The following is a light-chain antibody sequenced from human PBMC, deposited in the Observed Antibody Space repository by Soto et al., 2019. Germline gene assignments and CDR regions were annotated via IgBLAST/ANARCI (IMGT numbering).Light chain of an antibody. CDR1: QSVSSSY. V-gene: IGKV3-20*01. Sequence: ELVLTQSPGTLSLSPRERATLSCRASQSVSSSYLAWYQQKPGQAPRLLIYGASSRATGIPDRFSGSGSGTDFTLTISRLEPEDFAVYYCQQYGSPPATFGQGTKLEIK. J-gene: IGKJ2*01. CDR3: QQYGSPPAT. CDR2: GAS.